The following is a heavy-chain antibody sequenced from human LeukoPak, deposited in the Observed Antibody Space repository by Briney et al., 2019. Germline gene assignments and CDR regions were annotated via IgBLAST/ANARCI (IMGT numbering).Heavy chain of an antibody. CDR2: IYSGGST. D-gene: IGHD1-26*01. J-gene: IGHJ4*02. CDR3: ARSIVGATSLPYYFDS. CDR1: GFTVSNNY. V-gene: IGHV3-53*01. Sequence: PGGSLRLSCAASGFTVSNNYMSWDRQAPGKGLEWVSVIYSGGSTYYADSVKGRFTISRDNSKNPLYLQMNSLRAEDTAVYYCARSIVGATSLPYYFDSWGQGTLVAVSS.